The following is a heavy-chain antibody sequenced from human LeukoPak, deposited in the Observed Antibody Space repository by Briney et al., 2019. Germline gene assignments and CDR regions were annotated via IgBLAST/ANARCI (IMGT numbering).Heavy chain of an antibody. CDR2: INHSGTT. V-gene: IGHV4-34*01. D-gene: IGHD5-24*01. CDR3: ARVVEMATIYNWFDP. CDR1: GGSFSGYY. J-gene: IGHJ5*02. Sequence: SETLSLTCAVYGGSFSGYYWSWTRQPPGKGLEWIGEINHSGTTNYNPSLKSRVTMSVDTSKNQFSLKLSSVTAADTAVYYCARVVEMATIYNWFDPWGQGTLVTVSS.